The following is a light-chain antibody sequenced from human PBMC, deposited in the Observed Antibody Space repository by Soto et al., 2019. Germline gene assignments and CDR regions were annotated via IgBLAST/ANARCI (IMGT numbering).Light chain of an antibody. Sequence: IVLTQSPGTLSLSPGERATLSCRASQSVSNNHLAWYQQKPGQAPRLLIYATSSRATGIPDRFSSSGSWTDFTLTIPRLEPEDFAVYYCQQTSIFGPGTKVDIK. CDR2: ATS. CDR1: QSVSNNH. CDR3: QQTSI. J-gene: IGKJ3*01. V-gene: IGKV3-20*01.